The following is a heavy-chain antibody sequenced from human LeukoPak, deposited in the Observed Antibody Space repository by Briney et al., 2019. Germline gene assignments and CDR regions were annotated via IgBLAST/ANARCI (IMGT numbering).Heavy chain of an antibody. D-gene: IGHD2-2*01. V-gene: IGHV1-18*01. J-gene: IGHJ4*02. CDR2: ISAYNGNT. CDR3: AYSCSSTSCPLDY. Sequence: ASVKVSCKASGYSFTSYGISRVRQAPGQGLEWMGWISAYNGNTNYAQKLQGRVTMTTDTSTSTAYMELRSLRSDDTAVYYCAYSCSSTSCPLDYWGQGTLVTVSS. CDR1: GYSFTSYG.